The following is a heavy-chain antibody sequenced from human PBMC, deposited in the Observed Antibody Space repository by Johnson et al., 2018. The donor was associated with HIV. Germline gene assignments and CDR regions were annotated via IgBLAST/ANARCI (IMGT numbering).Heavy chain of an antibody. D-gene: IGHD6-6*01. J-gene: IGHJ3*02. V-gene: IGHV3-53*01. CDR2: IYSGGRP. CDR1: GFTVSSNY. CDR3: AREKGSSPRDAFDI. Sequence: VQLVESGGGLIQPGGSLRLSCAASGFTVSSNYMSWVRQAPGKGLEWVSVIYSGGRPYYADPVRGGFTISRDNSKNTVYLQMNSLRAEDTAVYYCAREKGSSPRDAFDILGQGTMVTVSS.